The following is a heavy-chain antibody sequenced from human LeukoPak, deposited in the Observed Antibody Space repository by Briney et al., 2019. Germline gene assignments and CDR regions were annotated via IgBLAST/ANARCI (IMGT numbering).Heavy chain of an antibody. CDR1: GFTFSSYE. Sequence: GGSLRLSCAASGFTFSSYEMNWVRQAPGKGLEWVSYISNSGNTIYYADSVRGRFTISRDNAKNSLYLQMNSLRAEDTAVYYCARRSRGTGSWYYFDYWGQGTLVTVSS. CDR3: ARRSRGTGSWYYFDY. V-gene: IGHV3-48*03. CDR2: ISNSGNTI. J-gene: IGHJ4*02. D-gene: IGHD3-10*01.